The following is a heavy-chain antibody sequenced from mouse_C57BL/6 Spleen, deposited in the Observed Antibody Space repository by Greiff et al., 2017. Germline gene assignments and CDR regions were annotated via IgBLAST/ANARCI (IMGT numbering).Heavy chain of an antibody. D-gene: IGHD2-3*01. CDR1: GFPFTDYY. V-gene: IGHV7-3*01. Sequence: EVRLVESGGGLVKPGGSLSLSCAASGFPFTDYYMSWVRRPPGKALEWLGFIRNKANGYPTEYSPSVKGRFTISRDNSQSILYLQMNALRAEDSATYYCARSSLYDGYSYYFDYWGQGTTLTVSS. J-gene: IGHJ2*01. CDR2: IRNKANGYPT. CDR3: ARSSLYDGYSYYFDY.